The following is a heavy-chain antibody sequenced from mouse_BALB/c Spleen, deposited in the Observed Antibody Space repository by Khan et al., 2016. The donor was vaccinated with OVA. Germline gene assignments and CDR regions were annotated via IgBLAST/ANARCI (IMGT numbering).Heavy chain of an antibody. Sequence: VQLQQSGTELVKPGASVTLSCKTSGYAFTSYWMHWVKQRPGQGIEWIGEINPSDGRTYCNQQFKSKVTLTGDKSSTTAYLQLSCLPSEDSAVYYCARGGYGALAYWGQGTLVTVSA. D-gene: IGHD1-1*02. CDR1: GYAFTSYW. J-gene: IGHJ3*01. CDR2: INPSDGRT. V-gene: IGHV1S81*02. CDR3: ARGGYGALAY.